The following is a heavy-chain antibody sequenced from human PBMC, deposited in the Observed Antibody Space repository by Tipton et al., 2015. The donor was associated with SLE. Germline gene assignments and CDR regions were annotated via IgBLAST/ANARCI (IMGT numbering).Heavy chain of an antibody. Sequence: QSGAEVKKPGASVKVSCKASGYTFTSYGISWVRQAPGRGLEWMGWISAYNGNTNYAQKLQGRVTMTTDTSTSTAYMELRSLRSDDTAVYYCAVASGYQYHDAFDIWGQGIMVTVSS. CDR1: GYTFTSYG. J-gene: IGHJ3*02. CDR3: AVASGYQYHDAFDI. CDR2: ISAYNGNT. V-gene: IGHV1-18*01. D-gene: IGHD3-3*01.